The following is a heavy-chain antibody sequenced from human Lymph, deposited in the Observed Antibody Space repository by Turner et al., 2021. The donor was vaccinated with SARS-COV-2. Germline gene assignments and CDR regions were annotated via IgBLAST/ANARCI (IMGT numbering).Heavy chain of an antibody. D-gene: IGHD3-22*01. V-gene: IGHV4-39*01. J-gene: IGHJ4*02. CDR1: GGSISSSSYS. CDR2: IYYSGTT. Sequence: QLQLQESGPGLVKPSETLSLTCAVSGGSISSSSYSWGWIRQPPGKGLEWIGSIYYSGTTYYNPSLKSRVTISVDTSKNQFSLKLSSVTAADTAVYYCARNDRVVVQSFDYWGQGTLVTVSS. CDR3: ARNDRVVVQSFDY.